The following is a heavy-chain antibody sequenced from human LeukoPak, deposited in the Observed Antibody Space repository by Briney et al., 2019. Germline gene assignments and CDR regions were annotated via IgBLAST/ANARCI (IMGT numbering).Heavy chain of an antibody. CDR1: GYIFNNHY. CDR2: INPSGGST. V-gene: IGHV1-46*02. CDR3: ARQGTYSSAIGMGY. D-gene: IGHD6-19*01. J-gene: IGHJ4*02. Sequence: GASVKVSCKASGYIFNNHYMYWVRQAPGQGLEWMGVINPSGGSTSYAQKFQGRVTMTRDTSTRTVYMEVNSLRSEDTAVYYCARQGTYSSAIGMGYWGQGTLVTVSS.